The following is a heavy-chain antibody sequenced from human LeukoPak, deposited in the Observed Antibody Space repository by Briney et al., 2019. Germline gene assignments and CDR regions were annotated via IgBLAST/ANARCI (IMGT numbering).Heavy chain of an antibody. D-gene: IGHD2/OR15-2a*01. CDR3: ARNRIYWFDP. V-gene: IGHV4-59*01. J-gene: IGHJ5*02. CDR2: IYYSGST. Sequence: SETLSLTCTVSGGSISSYYWSWIRQPAGKGLEWIGYIYYSGSTNYNPSLKSRVTISVDTSKNQFSLKLSSVTAADTAVYYCARNRIYWFDPWGQGTLVTVSS. CDR1: GGSISSYY.